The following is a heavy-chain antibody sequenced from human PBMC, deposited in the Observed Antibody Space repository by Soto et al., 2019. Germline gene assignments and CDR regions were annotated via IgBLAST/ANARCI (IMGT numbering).Heavy chain of an antibody. CDR2: IIPIFGTA. V-gene: IGHV1-69*12. D-gene: IGHD4-17*01. CDR1: GGTFSSYA. CDR3: AGGYGDELTRVVDY. J-gene: IGHJ4*02. Sequence: QVQLVQSGAEVKKPGSSVMVSCKASGGTFSSYAISWVRQSPGQGLEWMGGIIPIFGTANYAQKFQGRVTITADESTSTAYMELSSLRSEDTAVYYCAGGYGDELTRVVDYWGQGTLVTVSS.